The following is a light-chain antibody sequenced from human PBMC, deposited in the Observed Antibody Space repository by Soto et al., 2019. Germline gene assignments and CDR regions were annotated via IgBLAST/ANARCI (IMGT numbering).Light chain of an antibody. CDR2: DAS. Sequence: DIQMTQSPSTLSASVGDRVTITCRASQSISSWLAWYQQKPGKAPKLLIYDASSLESGVPSRFSGSGSGTEFTLTISSLQPDDFATYYSQHYNSYSQGTFGQGTKVEIK. V-gene: IGKV1-5*01. J-gene: IGKJ1*01. CDR1: QSISSW. CDR3: QHYNSYSQGT.